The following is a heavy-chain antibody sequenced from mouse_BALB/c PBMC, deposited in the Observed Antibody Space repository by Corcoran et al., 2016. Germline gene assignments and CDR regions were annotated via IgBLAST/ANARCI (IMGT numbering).Heavy chain of an antibody. CDR1: GFNIKDTY. Sequence: EVQLQQSGAELVKPGASVTLSCTAPGFNIKDTYMHWVKQRPEQGLEWIGRIDPANGNTKYDPKFQGKATITADTSSNTAYLQLSSLTSEDTAVYYCAREGYGNYVYFDYWGQGTTLTVSS. J-gene: IGHJ2*01. V-gene: IGHV14-3*02. CDR2: IDPANGNT. D-gene: IGHD2-1*01. CDR3: AREGYGNYVYFDY.